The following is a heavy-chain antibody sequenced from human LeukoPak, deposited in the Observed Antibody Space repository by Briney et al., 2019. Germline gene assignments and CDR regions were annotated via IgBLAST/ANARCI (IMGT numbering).Heavy chain of an antibody. CDR1: GYSFNMYW. Sequence: GESLKISCRGSGYSFNMYWIGWVRQMPGKGLEWMGIIYPGDSDTRYSPSFQGQVTISADKSISTAYLQWSSLRASDTAIYYCARLVAAAGTVWFDPWGQGTLVTVSS. CDR2: IYPGDSDT. J-gene: IGHJ5*02. V-gene: IGHV5-51*01. CDR3: ARLVAAAGTVWFDP. D-gene: IGHD6-13*01.